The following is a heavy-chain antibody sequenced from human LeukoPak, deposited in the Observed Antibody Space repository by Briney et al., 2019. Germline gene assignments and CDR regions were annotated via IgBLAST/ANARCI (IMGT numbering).Heavy chain of an antibody. J-gene: IGHJ4*02. CDR2: VKSKSAGETT. CDR3: SLIQGWGSGSYYRDF. V-gene: IGHV3-15*01. CDR1: GLSINNDW. D-gene: IGHD3-10*01. Sequence: PGGSLRLSCAASGLSINNDWMSWVRQAPGKGLEWVARVKSKSAGETTDYAAPVKGRFTISRDDSKNTLYLQMNSLKTEDTAVYYCSLIQGWGSGSYYRDFWGQGTLVTVSS.